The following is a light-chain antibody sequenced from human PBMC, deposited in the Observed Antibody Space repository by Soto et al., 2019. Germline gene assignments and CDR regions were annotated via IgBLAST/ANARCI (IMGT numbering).Light chain of an antibody. CDR1: SSDVGGYKS. CDR3: LSYTSANTRV. Sequence: QSALTQPASVSASPGQSITISCTGTSSDVGGYKSVSWYQHHPGKAPKLMIYEVNNRPSGVSNRFSGSKSGNTDSLTISGLQPEDEADYYCLSYTSANTRVFGGGTKVTVL. J-gene: IGLJ3*02. V-gene: IGLV2-14*01. CDR2: EVN.